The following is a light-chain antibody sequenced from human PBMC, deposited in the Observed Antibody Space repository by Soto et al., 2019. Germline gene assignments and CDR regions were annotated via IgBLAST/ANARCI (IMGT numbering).Light chain of an antibody. Sequence: EIVLTQSPGTLSLSPGERATLSCRASQSISSNYLAWYQQKPGQAPRLLVYGASSKATGIPDRFSGSGSGTDFTLTISRLEAEDFAVYYCQQYGSSRFTFGPGTKVDFK. V-gene: IGKV3-20*01. CDR1: QSISSNY. J-gene: IGKJ3*01. CDR2: GAS. CDR3: QQYGSSRFT.